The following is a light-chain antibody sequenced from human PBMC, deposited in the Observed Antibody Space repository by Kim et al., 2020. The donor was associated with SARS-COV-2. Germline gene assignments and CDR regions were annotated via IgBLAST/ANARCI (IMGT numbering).Light chain of an antibody. CDR2: AAS. J-gene: IGKJ1*01. V-gene: IGKV1-27*01. CDR1: QGISKD. Sequence: DIQMTQSPSSLSESVGDRVTITCRASQGISKDLAWYQQKPGNAPKLLIFAASALQSGVPTRFSGSGSGTDFTLTISSLQPEDVATYYCQKYNGAPWSFGQGTKVHIK. CDR3: QKYNGAPWS.